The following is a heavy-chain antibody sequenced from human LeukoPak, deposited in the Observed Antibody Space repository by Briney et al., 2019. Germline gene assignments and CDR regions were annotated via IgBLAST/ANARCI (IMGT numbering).Heavy chain of an antibody. Sequence: SETLSLTCTVSGGSISSYYWSWIRQPPGKGLEWIGYIYYSGSTNYNPSLKSRVTISIDTSKNQFSLRLSSVTAADTAVYYCARLRYLGGYMDVWGKGTTVTISS. CDR1: GGSISSYY. CDR3: ARLRYLGGYMDV. D-gene: IGHD3-9*01. V-gene: IGHV4-59*01. CDR2: IYYSGST. J-gene: IGHJ6*03.